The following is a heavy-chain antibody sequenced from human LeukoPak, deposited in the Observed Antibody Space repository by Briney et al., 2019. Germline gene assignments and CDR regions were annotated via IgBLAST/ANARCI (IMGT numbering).Heavy chain of an antibody. CDR3: ARTPRSGVWTGYYVWFDP. J-gene: IGHJ5*02. D-gene: IGHD3/OR15-3a*01. CDR1: GDSIRSYY. Sequence: PSETLSLTCTVSGDSIRSYYWSWIRQPPGKGLEWIGYIYYSGSTNYNPSLKSRLTISVDTSKNQFSLNLTSVTAADTAVYYCARTPRSGVWTGYYVWFDPWGQGTLVTVSS. V-gene: IGHV4-59*01. CDR2: IYYSGST.